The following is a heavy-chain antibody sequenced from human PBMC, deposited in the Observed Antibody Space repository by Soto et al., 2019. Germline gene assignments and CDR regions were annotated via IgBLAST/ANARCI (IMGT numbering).Heavy chain of an antibody. J-gene: IGHJ4*02. CDR2: IIPIFGTA. Sequence: SVKVPCKASGGTFSSYAISWVRQAPGQGLEWMGGIIPIFGTANYAQKFQGRVTITADESTSTAYMELSSLRSEDTAVYYCAILISGNYYDSSGYPHVSDYWGQGTLVTVSS. CDR3: AILISGNYYDSSGYPHVSDY. V-gene: IGHV1-69*13. CDR1: GGTFSSYA. D-gene: IGHD3-22*01.